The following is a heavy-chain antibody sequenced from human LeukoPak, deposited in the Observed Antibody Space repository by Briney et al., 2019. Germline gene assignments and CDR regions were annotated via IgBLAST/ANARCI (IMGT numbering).Heavy chain of an antibody. J-gene: IGHJ3*02. CDR3: ASPYSYGSDAFDI. CDR2: IYSGGST. CDR1: GFTVSSNY. V-gene: IGHV3-66*02. Sequence: GGSLRLSCAASGFTVSSNYMSWVRQAPGKGLEWVSVIYSGGSTYYADSVKGRFTISRDNSRNTLYLQMNSLRAEDTAVYYCASPYSYGSDAFDIWGQGTMVTVSS. D-gene: IGHD5-18*01.